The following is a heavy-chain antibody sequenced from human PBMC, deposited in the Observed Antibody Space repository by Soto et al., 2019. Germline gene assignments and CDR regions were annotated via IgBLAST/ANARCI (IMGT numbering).Heavy chain of an antibody. J-gene: IGHJ4*02. CDR3: AKENYGIVHLDY. CDR1: GFTFSSYG. D-gene: IGHD3-16*01. Sequence: QVQLVESGGGVVQPGRSLRLSCAASGFTFSSYGMHWVRQAPGKGLEWVAVISYDGSNKYYADSVEGRFTISRDNSKNTLYLQMNSLRAEDTAVYYCAKENYGIVHLDYWGQGTLVTVSS. V-gene: IGHV3-30*18. CDR2: ISYDGSNK.